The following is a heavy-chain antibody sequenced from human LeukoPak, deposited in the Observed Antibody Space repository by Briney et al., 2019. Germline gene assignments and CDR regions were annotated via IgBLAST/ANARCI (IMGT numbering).Heavy chain of an antibody. Sequence: SETLSLTCTVSGGSISSSSYYWGWIRQPPGKGLEWIGSIYYSGSTYYNPSLKSRVTISVDTSKNQFSLKLGSVTAADTAVYYCASGYYYDSSGYVDYWGQGTLVTVSS. V-gene: IGHV4-39*01. J-gene: IGHJ4*02. D-gene: IGHD3-22*01. CDR3: ASGYYYDSSGYVDY. CDR1: GGSISSSSYY. CDR2: IYYSGST.